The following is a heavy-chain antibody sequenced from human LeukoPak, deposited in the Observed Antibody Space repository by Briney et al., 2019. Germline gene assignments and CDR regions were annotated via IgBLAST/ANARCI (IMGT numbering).Heavy chain of an antibody. Sequence: GESLKISCKGSGYSFTSYWIGWVRQMPGKGLEWMGIIYPGDPDTRYSPSFQGQVTISADKSISTAYLQWSSLKASDTAIYYWPRRDYDILTGSYYYMDVWGKGTTVTVSS. CDR1: GYSFTSYW. V-gene: IGHV5-51*01. CDR3: PRRDYDILTGSYYYMDV. CDR2: IYPGDPDT. J-gene: IGHJ6*03. D-gene: IGHD3-9*01.